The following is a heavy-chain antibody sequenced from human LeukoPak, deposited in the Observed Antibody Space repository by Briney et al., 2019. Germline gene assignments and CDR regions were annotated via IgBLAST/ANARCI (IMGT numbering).Heavy chain of an antibody. V-gene: IGHV3-21*01. CDR2: ISTSSTYI. D-gene: IGHD6-19*01. Sequence: GGSLRLSCAASGFTFSSYNMNWVRQAPGKGLEWVSSISTSSTYIYYTDSVKGRFTMSRDNAKNSMYLQMNSLRAEDTAVYYCARGSDRVGWLPDNWFDPWGQGTLVTVSS. CDR3: ARGSDRVGWLPDNWFDP. CDR1: GFTFSSYN. J-gene: IGHJ5*02.